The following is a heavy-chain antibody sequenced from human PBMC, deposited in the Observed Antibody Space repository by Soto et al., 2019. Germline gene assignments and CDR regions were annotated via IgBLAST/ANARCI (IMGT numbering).Heavy chain of an antibody. CDR1: GGSISSDC. CDR3: ERALSSYDSSGYMDAFHI. J-gene: IGHJ3*02. D-gene: IGHD3-22*01. CDR2: MYNSGST. V-gene: IGHV4-4*07. Sequence: SETLSLTCTVSGGSISSDCWSLIRQPAGKGLEWIGRMYNSGSTNYNPSLKSRVTMSLDTSKKQFSLKLSSVTAADTAVYYCERALSSYDSSGYMDAFHIWGRGIIVTVSS.